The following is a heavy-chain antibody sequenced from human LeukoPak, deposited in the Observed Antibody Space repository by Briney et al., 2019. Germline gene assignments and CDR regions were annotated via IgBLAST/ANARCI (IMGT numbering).Heavy chain of an antibody. D-gene: IGHD6-19*01. V-gene: IGHV3-74*01. CDR3: ARVVECSSCWYYFDY. CDR1: GFTFSSHW. CDR2: ISNDGSIT. J-gene: IGHJ4*02. Sequence: PGGSLRLSCAASGFTFSSHWMHWVRQAPGKGLVWVSRISNDGSITDYADSVKGRFTISRDNAKNTLYLQMNSLRAEDTAAFYCARVVECSSCWYYFDYWGQGTLVTVSS.